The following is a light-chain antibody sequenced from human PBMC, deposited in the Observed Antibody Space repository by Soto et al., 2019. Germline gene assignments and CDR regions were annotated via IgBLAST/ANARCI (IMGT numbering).Light chain of an antibody. J-gene: IGLJ2*01. CDR1: SSNIGAGYD. V-gene: IGLV1-40*01. CDR2: GNS. Sequence: QSVLTQPPSVSGAPGQRVTISCTGSSSNIGAGYDVHWYQQLPGPAPKLLIYGNSNRPSGVPARFPGSKSGTSASLAITGPRAEDEADYYCQSYDSSLSGSVFGGGTKVTVL. CDR3: QSYDSSLSGSV.